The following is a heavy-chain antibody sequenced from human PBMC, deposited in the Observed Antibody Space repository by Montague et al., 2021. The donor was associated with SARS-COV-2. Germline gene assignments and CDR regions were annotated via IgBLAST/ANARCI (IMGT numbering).Heavy chain of an antibody. CDR2: IYYGGST. J-gene: IGHJ4*02. Sequence: SETLSLTCTVSGGSISTYYYWGWIRQPPGKGLEWIGSIYYGGSTYYNPSLKSRVTISVDTSMNHFSLKLSSATAADTAVYYCARQSPVAMIVVVISGRFDYWGRGTLVTVSS. V-gene: IGHV4-39*01. CDR3: ARQSPVAMIVVVISGRFDY. D-gene: IGHD3-22*01. CDR1: GGSISTYYY.